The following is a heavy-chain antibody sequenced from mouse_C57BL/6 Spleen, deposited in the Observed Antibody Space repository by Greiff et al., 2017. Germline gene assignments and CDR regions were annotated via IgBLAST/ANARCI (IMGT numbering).Heavy chain of an antibody. V-gene: IGHV1-55*01. J-gene: IGHJ3*01. Sequence: VQLQQPGAELVKPGASVKMSCKASGYTFTSYWITWVKQRPGQGLEWIGDIYPGSGSTNYNEKFKSKATLTVETSSSTAYMQLSSLTSEDSAVYYCARVDGSWFAYWGQGTLVTVSA. CDR1: GYTFTSYW. CDR3: ARVDGSWFAY. D-gene: IGHD2-3*01. CDR2: IYPGSGST.